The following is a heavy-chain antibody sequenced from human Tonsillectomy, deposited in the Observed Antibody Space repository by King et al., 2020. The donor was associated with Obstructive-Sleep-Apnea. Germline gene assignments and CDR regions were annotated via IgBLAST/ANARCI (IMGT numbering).Heavy chain of an antibody. J-gene: IGHJ5*02. Sequence: VQLQQWGAGLLKPSETLSLTCAVYGGSFSDYYWSWIRQPPGKGLEWIGEINHSGSTNYNPSLKSRVTISVDTSNNQFSLKLSSVTAAATAVYYCTRVSGAAAANWFDPWGQGTLVTVSS. V-gene: IGHV4-34*01. D-gene: IGHD6-13*01. CDR2: INHSGST. CDR1: GGSFSDYY. CDR3: TRVSGAAAANWFDP.